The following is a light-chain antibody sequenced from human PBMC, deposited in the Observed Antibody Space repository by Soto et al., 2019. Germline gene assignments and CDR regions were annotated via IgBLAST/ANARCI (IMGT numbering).Light chain of an antibody. V-gene: IGKV2-28*01. CDR3: MQALQTPCT. CDR1: QSLLHSNGYYY. Sequence: DIVMTQSPLSLPVTPGEPASISCRSSQSLLHSNGYYYLDWYLQKPGQSPQLLIYLGSNRASGVPDRFSGSESGTDFTLKVSRVEAEDVGVYYCMQALQTPCTFGQGTNLEIK. CDR2: LGS. J-gene: IGKJ2*02.